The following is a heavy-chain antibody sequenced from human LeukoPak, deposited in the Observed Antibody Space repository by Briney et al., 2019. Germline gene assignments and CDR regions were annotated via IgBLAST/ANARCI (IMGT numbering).Heavy chain of an antibody. CDR3: AREAGSYTNPIDY. CDR1: GVSISNYY. V-gene: IGHV4-4*07. J-gene: IGHJ4*02. D-gene: IGHD3-10*01. Sequence: SETLSLTCTVSGVSISNYYWSWIRQPAGKGLEWIGRIYTSGSTNYNPSLKSRVTISVDTSKNQFSLKLSSVTAADTAVYYCAREAGSYTNPIDYWGQGTLVTVSS. CDR2: IYTSGST.